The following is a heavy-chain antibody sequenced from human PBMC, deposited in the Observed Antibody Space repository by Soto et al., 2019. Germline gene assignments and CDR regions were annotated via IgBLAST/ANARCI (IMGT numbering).Heavy chain of an antibody. CDR2: VWSDGNKQ. Sequence: QVQQVETGGGVVQPGRSLRLSCVASGFTFSTHAMHWVRQAPGKGLEWVAVVWSDGNKQYYADSVMGRFTISRDNSRNTLYLQKSTLRAEDTALYFCASGPRSSGWYPNIYYYYGLDAWGQGTTVNVTS. CDR1: GFTFSTHA. J-gene: IGHJ6*02. D-gene: IGHD6-19*01. V-gene: IGHV3-33*01. CDR3: ASGPRSSGWYPNIYYYYGLDA.